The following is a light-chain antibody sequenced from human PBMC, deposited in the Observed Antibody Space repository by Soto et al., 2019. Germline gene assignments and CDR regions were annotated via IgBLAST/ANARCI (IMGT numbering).Light chain of an antibody. CDR3: QQFSSYPLT. CDR2: DAS. J-gene: IGKJ4*01. Sequence: EFVLTDSPGTLSLSQWERATLSCRASQTVRNSYLAWYQQKPGQAPRLLIYDASSRATGIPDRFSGGGSGTDFTLTISRLEPEDFALYYCQQFSSYPLTFGAGTKVDI. V-gene: IGKV3-20*01. CDR1: QTVRNSY.